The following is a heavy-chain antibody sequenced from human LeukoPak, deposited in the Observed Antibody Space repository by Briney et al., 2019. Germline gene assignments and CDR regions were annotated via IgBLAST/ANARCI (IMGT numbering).Heavy chain of an antibody. CDR2: INPNSGGT. Sequence: ASVKVSCKASGYTFTGYYMHWVRQAPGQGLEWMGWINPNSGGTNYAQKFQGRVTMTRDTSISTAYMELSRLRSDDTAVYYCARSYAPTVTTAPWFDPWGQGTLVTVSS. D-gene: IGHD4-17*01. V-gene: IGHV1-2*02. J-gene: IGHJ5*02. CDR1: GYTFTGYY. CDR3: ARSYAPTVTTAPWFDP.